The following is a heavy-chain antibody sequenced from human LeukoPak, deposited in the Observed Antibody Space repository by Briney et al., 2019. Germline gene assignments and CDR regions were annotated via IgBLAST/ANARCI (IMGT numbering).Heavy chain of an antibody. V-gene: IGHV4-59*01. CDR3: ARGYGSGSYPPAYYGVDV. D-gene: IGHD3-10*01. CDR1: GGSISSYY. Sequence: SETLSLTCTVSGGSISSYYWSWIRQPPGKGLEWIGYIYYSGSTNYNPSLKSRVTISVDTSKNQFSLKLSSVTAADTAVYYCARGYGSGSYPPAYYGVDVWSKGTTVTVSS. CDR2: IYYSGST. J-gene: IGHJ6*04.